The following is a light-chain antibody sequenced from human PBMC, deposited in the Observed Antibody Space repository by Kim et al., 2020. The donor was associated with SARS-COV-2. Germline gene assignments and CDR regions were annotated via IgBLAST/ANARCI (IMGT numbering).Light chain of an antibody. J-gene: IGLJ2*01. V-gene: IGLV3-19*01. CDR2: GKN. CDR1: SLRSFY. CDR3: NSRDSSGNHVV. Sequence: VGPTVRITCQGDSLRSFYASWYQQKPGQAPVLVIYGKNNRPSGIPDRFSGSSSGNTASLTITGAQAEDEADYYCNSRDSSGNHVVFGGGTQLTVL.